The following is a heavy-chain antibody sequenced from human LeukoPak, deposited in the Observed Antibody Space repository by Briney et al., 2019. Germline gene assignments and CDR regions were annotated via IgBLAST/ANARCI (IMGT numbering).Heavy chain of an antibody. CDR3: AKDSVDTTIFDAFDI. CDR2: ISYDGSNT. V-gene: IGHV3-30*18. Sequence: GGSLRLSCAASGFTFRNYGMHWVRQAPGKRLEWVADISYDGSNTYLTDSVKGRFSISRDNSKNTLYLQMNSLRAEDTAVYYCAKDSVDTTIFDAFDIWGQGTMVTVSS. J-gene: IGHJ3*02. CDR1: GFTFRNYG. D-gene: IGHD5-18*01.